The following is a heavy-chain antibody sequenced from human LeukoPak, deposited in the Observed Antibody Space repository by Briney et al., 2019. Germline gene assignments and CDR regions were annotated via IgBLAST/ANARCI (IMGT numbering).Heavy chain of an antibody. CDR1: SYSISSGYY. V-gene: IGHV4-38-2*02. CDR2: IYHSGST. CDR3: ATLSDRYDFWSGYYFFDY. Sequence: SETLSLTCTVSSYSISSGYYWGWIRQPPGKGLEWIGSIYHSGSTYYNPSLKSRVTISVDTSKNQFSLKLSSVTAADTAVYYCATLSDRYDFWSGYYFFDYWGQGTLVTVSS. D-gene: IGHD3-3*01. J-gene: IGHJ4*02.